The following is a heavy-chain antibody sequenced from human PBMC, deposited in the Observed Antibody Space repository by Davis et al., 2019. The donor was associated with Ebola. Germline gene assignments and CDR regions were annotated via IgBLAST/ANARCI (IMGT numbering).Heavy chain of an antibody. CDR1: GGSISRYY. D-gene: IGHD3-16*02. CDR2: IYYSGST. V-gene: IGHV4-59*12. Sequence: PSETLSLTCTVSGGSISRYYWSWIRQPPGKGLEWIGYIYYSGSTNYNPSLKSRVTISLDTSKNQFFLILSSVTAADTAVYYCARGGSYRPYYFDYWGQGTLVTVSS. J-gene: IGHJ4*02. CDR3: ARGGSYRPYYFDY.